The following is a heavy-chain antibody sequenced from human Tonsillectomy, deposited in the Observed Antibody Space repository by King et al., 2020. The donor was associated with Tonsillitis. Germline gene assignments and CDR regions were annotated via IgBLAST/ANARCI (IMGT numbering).Heavy chain of an antibody. CDR3: AGSGRCGGDCYDFDY. J-gene: IGHJ4*02. Sequence: VQLPESGPGLVKPSETLSLTCAVSGYSISSGYYWGWIRQPPGKGLEWIGSIYRSGSTYYNPSLKSRVTISVDTSKNQFSRKLSSVTAADTAVYYCAGSGRCGGDCYDFDYWGQGTLVTVSS. CDR1: GYSISSGYY. V-gene: IGHV4-38-2*01. D-gene: IGHD2-21*02. CDR2: IYRSGST.